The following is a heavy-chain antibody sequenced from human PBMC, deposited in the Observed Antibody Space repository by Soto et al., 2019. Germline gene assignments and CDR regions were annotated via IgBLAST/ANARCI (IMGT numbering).Heavy chain of an antibody. J-gene: IGHJ4*02. Sequence: QVQLVQSGAEEKKPGASVKVSCKASGYTFTSYAMHWVRQAAGQRLEWMGWINAGNGNTNYSQKFQGRVTITRDTSASTAYMELSSLRSEDSGVYYCARSIVLVTALDYWGQGTLVTVSS. CDR2: INAGNGNT. D-gene: IGHD2-21*02. CDR3: ARSIVLVTALDY. V-gene: IGHV1-3*05. CDR1: GYTFTSYA.